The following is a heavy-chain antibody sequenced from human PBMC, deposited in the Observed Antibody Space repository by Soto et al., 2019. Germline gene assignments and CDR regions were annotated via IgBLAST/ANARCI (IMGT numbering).Heavy chain of an antibody. CDR1: GYTFTSYG. Sequence: SVKESFKASGYTFTSYGISWVRQAPGQGLEWMGWISAYNGNTNYAQKLQGRVTMTTDTSTSTAYMELRSLRSDDTAVYYCARYYYDSSGNYGMDVWGQGTTVTVSS. CDR3: ARYYYDSSGNYGMDV. J-gene: IGHJ6*02. V-gene: IGHV1-18*04. D-gene: IGHD3-22*01. CDR2: ISAYNGNT.